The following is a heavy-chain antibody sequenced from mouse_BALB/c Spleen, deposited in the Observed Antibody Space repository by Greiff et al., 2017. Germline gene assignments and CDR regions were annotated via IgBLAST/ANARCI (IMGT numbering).Heavy chain of an antibody. CDR1: GYTFTSYV. V-gene: IGHV1-14*01. CDR3: ARRGIIITIVVDD. J-gene: IGHJ2*01. Sequence: QLQQSGPALVKPGASVKMYCKASGYTFTSYVMHWVKQTPGQGLEWIGYINPYNDGSKYNEKFKGKATLTSDKSSSTPYMELSSLTSEDSAVYYCARRGIIITIVVDDWGQGTTLTVSS. CDR2: INPYNDGS. D-gene: IGHD1-1*01.